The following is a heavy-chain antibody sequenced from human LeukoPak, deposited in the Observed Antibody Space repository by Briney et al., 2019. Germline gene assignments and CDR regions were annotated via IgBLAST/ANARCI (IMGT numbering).Heavy chain of an antibody. J-gene: IGHJ4*02. D-gene: IGHD1-1*01. CDR3: ARGRVYNWNDFDY. Sequence: GGSLRLSCAASGFTFSSYGMHWVRQAPGKGLEWVSGISWNSDTIGYADSVKGRFTISRDNSKNTLYLQMNSLRAEDTAVYYCARGRVYNWNDFDYWGQGTLVTVSS. CDR2: ISWNSDTI. CDR1: GFTFSSYG. V-gene: IGHV3-48*01.